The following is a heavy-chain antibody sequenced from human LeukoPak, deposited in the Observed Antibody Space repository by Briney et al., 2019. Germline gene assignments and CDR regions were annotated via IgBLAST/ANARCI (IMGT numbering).Heavy chain of an antibody. CDR2: ISSSSSTI. CDR3: ARTHLYDFWSGYPTASGFDY. CDR1: GFTFSSYS. V-gene: IGHV3-48*01. Sequence: GGSLRLSCAASGFTFSSYSMNWVRQAPGKGLEWVSYISSSSSTIYYADSVKGRFTISRDNAKNSLYLQMNSLRAEDTAVYYCARTHLYDFWSGYPTASGFDYWGQGTLVTVSS. J-gene: IGHJ4*02. D-gene: IGHD3-3*01.